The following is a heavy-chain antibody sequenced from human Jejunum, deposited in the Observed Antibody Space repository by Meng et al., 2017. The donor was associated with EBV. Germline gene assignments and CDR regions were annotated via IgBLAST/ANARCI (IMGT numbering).Heavy chain of an antibody. V-gene: IGHV1-8*01. J-gene: IGHJ4*02. CDR2: RNPNTGNT. D-gene: IGHD3-16*02. CDR3: ARGRVWGSYQDY. Sequence: QVRLALLGAGVKGPGAAVNVHFKSSGSPYTRCDNNWVRLATGQGLEFMGRRNPNTGNTYYAQKFQCRGTMTRNTSISTTDIELRRLRSEDTAVYFCARGRVWGSYQDYWGQGTLVTVSS. CDR1: GSPYTRCD.